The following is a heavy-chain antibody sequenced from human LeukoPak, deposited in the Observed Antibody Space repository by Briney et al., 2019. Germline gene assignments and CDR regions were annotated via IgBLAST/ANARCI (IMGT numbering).Heavy chain of an antibody. J-gene: IGHJ6*03. CDR2: INHSGST. Sequence: SETLSLTCAVYGGSFSGYYWSWIRQPPGKGLEWIGEINHSGSTNYNPSLKSRVTISVDTSKNQFSLKLSSVTAADTAVYYCARLRYSSSWSYYYYYYMDVWGKGTTVTISS. CDR1: GGSFSGYY. D-gene: IGHD6-13*01. V-gene: IGHV4-34*01. CDR3: ARLRYSSSWSYYYYYYMDV.